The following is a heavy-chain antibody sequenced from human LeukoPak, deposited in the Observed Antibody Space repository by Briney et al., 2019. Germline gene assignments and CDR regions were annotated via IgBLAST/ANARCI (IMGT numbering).Heavy chain of an antibody. Sequence: SETLSLTCTVSGGSISSYYWSWIRQPPGKGLEWIGYIYYSGSTNYNPSLKSRVTISVDTSKNQFSLKLSSVTAADTAVYYCASMEEDYRWFDPWGQGTLVTVSS. D-gene: IGHD3-16*01. CDR2: IYYSGST. V-gene: IGHV4-59*01. CDR1: GGSISSYY. CDR3: ASMEEDYRWFDP. J-gene: IGHJ5*02.